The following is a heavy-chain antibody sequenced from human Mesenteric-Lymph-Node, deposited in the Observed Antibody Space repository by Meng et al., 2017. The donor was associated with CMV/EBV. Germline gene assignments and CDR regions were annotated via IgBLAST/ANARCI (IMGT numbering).Heavy chain of an antibody. D-gene: IGHD2-2*02. V-gene: IGHV1-69*01. Sequence: NYGISCVRRAPGQGLEWMGGIFPKFGTTNYAQKFQGRVTVTADESTYTVYMHLSSLTSEDTAVYYCVRDRTCNSPVCYKVGLGWFDPWGQGTLVTVSS. CDR1: NYG. CDR2: IFPKFGTT. J-gene: IGHJ5*02. CDR3: VRDRTCNSPVCYKVGLGWFDP.